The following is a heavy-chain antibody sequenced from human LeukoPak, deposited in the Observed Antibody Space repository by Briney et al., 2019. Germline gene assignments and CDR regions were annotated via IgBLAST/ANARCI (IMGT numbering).Heavy chain of an antibody. V-gene: IGHV3-21*01. Sequence: PGGSLRLSCAASGFTFSSYNMNWVRQAPGKGLEWVSSISSSSSYIYYADSVKGRFTISRDNSKNTLSLQMNSLRAEDTAVYYCAREHYTVDTAMVTGAFDIWGQGTMVTVSS. D-gene: IGHD5-18*01. J-gene: IGHJ3*02. CDR1: GFTFSSYN. CDR3: AREHYTVDTAMVTGAFDI. CDR2: ISSSSSYI.